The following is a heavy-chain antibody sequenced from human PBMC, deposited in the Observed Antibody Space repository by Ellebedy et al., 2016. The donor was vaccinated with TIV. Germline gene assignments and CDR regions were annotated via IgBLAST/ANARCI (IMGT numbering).Heavy chain of an antibody. D-gene: IGHD6-13*01. J-gene: IGHJ4*02. CDR2: IIPILGIA. CDR3: ARDPLLISSSWYYFDY. CDR1: GGTFSSYA. V-gene: IGHV1-69*04. Sequence: SVKVSXXASGGTFSSYAISWVRQAPGQGLEWMGRIIPILGIANYAQKFQSRVTITADKSTSTAYMELSSLRSEDTAVYYCARDPLLISSSWYYFDYWGQGTLFTVSS.